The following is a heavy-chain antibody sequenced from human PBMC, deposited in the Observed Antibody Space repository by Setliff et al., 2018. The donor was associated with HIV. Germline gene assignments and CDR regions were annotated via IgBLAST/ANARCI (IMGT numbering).Heavy chain of an antibody. D-gene: IGHD3-10*01. J-gene: IGHJ6*03. CDR1: GFTFSTYS. CDR3: TRARGSVGYYGSGTMYHMDV. V-gene: IGHV3-48*01. CDR2: ISGTSGTM. Sequence: PGGSLRLSCAASGFTFSTYSMNWVRQAPGKGLEWVSYISGTSGTMYYADSVKGRFTISRDNAKNSLFLQMNSLTAEDTAMYYCTRARGSVGYYGSGTMYHMDVWGKGTTVTVSS.